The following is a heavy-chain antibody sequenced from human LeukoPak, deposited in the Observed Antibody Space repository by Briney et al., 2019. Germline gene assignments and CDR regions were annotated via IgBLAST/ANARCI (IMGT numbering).Heavy chain of an antibody. D-gene: IGHD4-17*01. V-gene: IGHV4-39*01. Sequence: KASETLSLTCTVSGGSISSSGYSWGWIRQPPGKGLEWIGSISYTESTYYNPSLKSRVTISVDTSKNQFSLKLSSVTAADTAVYYCASPDYGGNSGYFDYWGQGTLVTVSS. CDR2: ISYTEST. CDR1: GGSISSSGYS. CDR3: ASPDYGGNSGYFDY. J-gene: IGHJ4*02.